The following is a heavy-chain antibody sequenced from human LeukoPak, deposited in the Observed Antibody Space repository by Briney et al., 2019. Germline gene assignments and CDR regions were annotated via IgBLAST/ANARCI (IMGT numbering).Heavy chain of an antibody. V-gene: IGHV4-30-2*01. CDR2: IYHSGST. CDR1: GGSISSGGYS. Sequence: SQTLSLTCAVSGGSISSGGYSWRWIRQPPGKGLEWIGYIYHSGSTYYNPSLKSRVTISVDRSKNQFSLKLSSVTAADTAVYYCASTLGYCSSTSCSFDYWGQGTLVTVSS. J-gene: IGHJ4*02. CDR3: ASTLGYCSSTSCSFDY. D-gene: IGHD2-2*01.